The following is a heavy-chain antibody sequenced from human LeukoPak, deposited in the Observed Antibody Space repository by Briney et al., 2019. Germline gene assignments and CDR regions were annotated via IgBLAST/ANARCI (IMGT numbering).Heavy chain of an antibody. J-gene: IGHJ6*03. Sequence: GGSLRLPCAASGFTFSSYAMNWVRQAPGKGLEWVSIISGSGDNTYYTDSVKGRFTISRDNSKNTLYLQMNSLRAEDTAVYYCAKDGHYYGSGYMDVWGKGTTVTISS. V-gene: IGHV3-23*01. D-gene: IGHD3-10*01. CDR2: ISGSGDNT. CDR1: GFTFSSYA. CDR3: AKDGHYYGSGYMDV.